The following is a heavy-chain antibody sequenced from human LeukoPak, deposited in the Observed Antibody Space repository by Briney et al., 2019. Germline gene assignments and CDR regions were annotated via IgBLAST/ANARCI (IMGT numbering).Heavy chain of an antibody. CDR3: AKGYRIAVAVNYFNY. D-gene: IGHD6-19*01. V-gene: IGHV3-23*01. J-gene: IGHJ4*02. CDR2: ISGSGGST. CDR1: GFTFSSYA. Sequence: GGSLRLSCAASGFTFSSYAMSWVRQAPGKGLEWVSAISGSGGSTNYADSVKGRFTISRDNSKNTLYLQMDSLRAEDTAVYYCAKGYRIAVAVNYFNYWGQGTLVTVSS.